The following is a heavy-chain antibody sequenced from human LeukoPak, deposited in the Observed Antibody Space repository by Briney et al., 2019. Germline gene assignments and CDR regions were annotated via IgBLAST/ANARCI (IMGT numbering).Heavy chain of an antibody. CDR1: GGSISSYY. Sequence: SETLSLTCTVSGGSISSYYWSWIRQPAGKGLEWIGRIYTSGSTNYNPSLKSRVTMSVDTSKNQFSLKLSSVTAADTAVYYCAREGPRGYSGKHAFDIWGQGTMVTASS. CDR3: AREGPRGYSGKHAFDI. J-gene: IGHJ3*02. CDR2: IYTSGST. D-gene: IGHD5-18*01. V-gene: IGHV4-4*07.